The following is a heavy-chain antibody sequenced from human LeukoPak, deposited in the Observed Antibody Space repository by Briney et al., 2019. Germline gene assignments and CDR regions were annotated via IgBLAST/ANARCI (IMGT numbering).Heavy chain of an antibody. CDR3: ARGRPHGNDY. J-gene: IGHJ4*02. CDR2: IASDGSST. Sequence: GGSLRLSCAASGFTFSSYAMSWVRQAPGKGLVWVSRIASDGSSTTYADSVKGRFSISRDNAENTLYLQMNSLRVEDTAVYYCARGRPHGNDYWGQGTLVTVSS. CDR1: GFTFSSYA. D-gene: IGHD4-23*01. V-gene: IGHV3-74*01.